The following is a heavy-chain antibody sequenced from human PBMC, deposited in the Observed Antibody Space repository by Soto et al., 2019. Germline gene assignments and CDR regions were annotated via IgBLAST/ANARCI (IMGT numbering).Heavy chain of an antibody. CDR1: GGSISSSNW. Sequence: SETLSLTCAVSGGSISSSNWWSWVRQPPGKGLEWIGEIYHSGSTNYNPSLMSRVTISVDKSKNQFSLKLSSVTAADTAVYYCARVSGSYYYGMDVRGQGTTVTVSS. D-gene: IGHD1-26*01. CDR3: ARVSGSYYYGMDV. V-gene: IGHV4-4*02. CDR2: IYHSGST. J-gene: IGHJ6*02.